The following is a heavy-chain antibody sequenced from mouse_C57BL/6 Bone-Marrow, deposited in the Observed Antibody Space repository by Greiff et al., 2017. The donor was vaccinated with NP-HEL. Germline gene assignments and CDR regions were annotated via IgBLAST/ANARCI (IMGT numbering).Heavy chain of an antibody. D-gene: IGHD1-1*02. J-gene: IGHJ4*01. CDR2: INPSSGYT. V-gene: IGHV1-7*01. Sequence: VQLQQSGAELAQPGASVKLSCKASGYTFTTYWMHWVQQRPGQGLEWIGYINPSSGYTKSNQKFKDKATLTADKSSSTAYMQLSSLTYEDSAVYYCARLYGGAMDDWGQGTSVTVSS. CDR1: GYTFTTYW. CDR3: ARLYGGAMDD.